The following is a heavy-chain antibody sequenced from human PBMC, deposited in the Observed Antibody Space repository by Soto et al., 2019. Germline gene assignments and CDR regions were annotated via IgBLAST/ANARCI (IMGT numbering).Heavy chain of an antibody. V-gene: IGHV3-23*01. CDR2: ISGTGGNT. Sequence: PGGSLRLSCAASGFTFSSYAINWVRQAPGKGLEWVSTISGTGGNTFYADSVMGRFTISRDNSKNILYLHMNNLRAEDTAVYYCAKTDVVVVGASHYWGQGTLVTVSS. D-gene: IGHD2-15*01. CDR1: GFTFSSYA. J-gene: IGHJ4*02. CDR3: AKTDVVVVGASHY.